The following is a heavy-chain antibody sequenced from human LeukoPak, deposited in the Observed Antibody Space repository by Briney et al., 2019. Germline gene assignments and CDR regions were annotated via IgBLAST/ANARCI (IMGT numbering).Heavy chain of an antibody. D-gene: IGHD4/OR15-4a*01. CDR1: GYSFTSYW. CDR2: IYPGDSDT. CDR3: ARQDYGGYAGFLH. Sequence: GETLKISCTGSGYSFTSYWIGWVRQLPGKGLEWVGIIYPGDSDTRYSPTFQGQVTMSADKSISTAYLQWSSLKASDTAMYYCARQDYGGYAGFLHWGQGTLVTVSS. J-gene: IGHJ4*02. V-gene: IGHV5-51*01.